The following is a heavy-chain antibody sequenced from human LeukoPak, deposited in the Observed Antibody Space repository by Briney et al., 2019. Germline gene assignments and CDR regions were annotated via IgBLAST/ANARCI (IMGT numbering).Heavy chain of an antibody. CDR1: GYTFTGNH. CDR3: ARGGSTDSIHSCGGNCYFLDY. Sequence: GASVKVFCKASGYTFTGNHMHWVRQAPGQGLEWMGWINPNSGGTNYAQKFQGRVIMTRDTSISTAYMELSRLGSDDTAVYYCARGGSTDSIHSCGGNCYFLDYWGQGTLVTVSS. J-gene: IGHJ4*02. V-gene: IGHV1-2*02. CDR2: INPNSGGT. D-gene: IGHD2-21*02.